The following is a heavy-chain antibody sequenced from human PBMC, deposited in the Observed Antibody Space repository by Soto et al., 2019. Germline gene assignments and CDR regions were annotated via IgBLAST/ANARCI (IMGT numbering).Heavy chain of an antibody. CDR3: SRSPEVGVRGAY. J-gene: IGHJ4*02. CDR1: GFPFSAYN. D-gene: IGHD3-16*01. V-gene: IGHV3-21*01. CDR2: ITVGSSHI. Sequence: GGSLRLSCTGSGFPFSAYNIDWVRQAPGKGLEWVSSITVGSSHIYQPNSMKGRFTISRDDAKNSVYLQIDSLRDEDTALYYCSRSPEVGVRGAYWGQGTLVTVSS.